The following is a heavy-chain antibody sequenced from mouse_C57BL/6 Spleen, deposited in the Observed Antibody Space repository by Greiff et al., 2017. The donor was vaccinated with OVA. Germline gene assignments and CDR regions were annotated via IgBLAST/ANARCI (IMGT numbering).Heavy chain of an antibody. CDR2: INYDGSST. Sequence: EVQLVESEGGLVQPGSSMKLSCTASGFTFSDYYMAWVRQVPEKGLEWVATINYDGSSTYYLDSLKSRFIISRDNAKNILYLQMSSLKSEDTATYYCARAEDYDVPSSDWYFDVWGTGTTVTVSS. CDR1: GFTFSDYY. D-gene: IGHD2-4*01. J-gene: IGHJ1*03. V-gene: IGHV5-16*01. CDR3: ARAEDYDVPSSDWYFDV.